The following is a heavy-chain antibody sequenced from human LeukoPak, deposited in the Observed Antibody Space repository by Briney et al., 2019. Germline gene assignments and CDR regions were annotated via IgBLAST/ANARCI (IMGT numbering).Heavy chain of an antibody. CDR3: ARRGTTANWFDP. J-gene: IGHJ5*02. Sequence: SVKVSCKASGGTFSSYAISWVRQAPGQGLEWMGRIIPILGIANYAQKFQGRVTMTRDTSTSTVYMELSSLRSEDTAVYYCARRGTTANWFDPWGQGTLVTVSS. CDR2: IIPILGIA. D-gene: IGHD1-1*01. CDR1: GGTFSSYA. V-gene: IGHV1-69*04.